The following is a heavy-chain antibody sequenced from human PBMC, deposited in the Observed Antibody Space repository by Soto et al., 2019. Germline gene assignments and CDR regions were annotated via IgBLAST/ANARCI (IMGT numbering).Heavy chain of an antibody. D-gene: IGHD3-10*01. CDR1: GGSISSGGYY. J-gene: IGHJ5*02. Sequence: QVQLQESGPGLVKPSQTLSLTCTVSGGSISSGGYYWSWIRQHPGKGLEWIGYIYYSGSTYYNPSLKSRVTRSVDTSKNRFSLKLSSVTAADTAVYYCARRAMARGAGFDPWGQGTLVTVSS. V-gene: IGHV4-31*03. CDR3: ARRAMARGAGFDP. CDR2: IYYSGST.